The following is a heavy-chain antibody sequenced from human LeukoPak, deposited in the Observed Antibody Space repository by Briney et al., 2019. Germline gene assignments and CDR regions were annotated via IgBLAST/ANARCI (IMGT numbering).Heavy chain of an antibody. CDR2: ISGSGGST. CDR3: AKDLYDSSGYYPTN. CDR1: GFTFSRYS. J-gene: IGHJ4*02. Sequence: GGSLRLSCVVSGFTFSRYSMNWVRQAPGKGLEWVSAISGSGGSTYYADSVKGRFNISRDNSKNTLYLQMNSLRAEDTAVYYCAKDLYDSSGYYPTNWGQGTLVTVSS. V-gene: IGHV3-23*01. D-gene: IGHD3-22*01.